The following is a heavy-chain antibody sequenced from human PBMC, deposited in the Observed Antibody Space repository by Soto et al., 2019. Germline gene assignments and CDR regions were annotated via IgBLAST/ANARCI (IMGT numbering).Heavy chain of an antibody. CDR1: GYTFTSYD. Sequence: ASVKVSCTASGYTFTSYDINWVRQAPGQGLEWMGWMNPNSGNTGYAQKFQGRVTMTRNTSISTAYMELSSLRSEDTAVYYCARGPALGDYYYMDVWGKGTTVTVSS. CDR2: MNPNSGNT. V-gene: IGHV1-8*01. CDR3: ARGPALGDYYYMDV. J-gene: IGHJ6*03. D-gene: IGHD1-26*01.